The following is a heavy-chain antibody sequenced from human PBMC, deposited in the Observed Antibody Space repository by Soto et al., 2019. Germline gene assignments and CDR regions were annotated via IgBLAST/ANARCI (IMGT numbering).Heavy chain of an antibody. CDR2: IYYSWST. Sequence: SAPLSLTCTVSGGSISSYYWSWIRQPPGKGLEWIGYIYYSWSTNYNPSLKSRVTISVDTSKNQFSLKLSSVTAADTAVYYCARVLYCSGGSCSDYWGQGTLVTVS. V-gene: IGHV4-59*01. CDR3: ARVLYCSGGSCSDY. D-gene: IGHD2-15*01. CDR1: GGSISSYY. J-gene: IGHJ4*02.